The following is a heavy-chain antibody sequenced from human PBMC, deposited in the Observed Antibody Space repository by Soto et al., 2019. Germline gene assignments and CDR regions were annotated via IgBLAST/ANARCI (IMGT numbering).Heavy chain of an antibody. V-gene: IGHV3-23*01. Sequence: EVQLLESGGGLVQPGGSLRLSCAASGFSFSTFAMSWVRQAPGQGLEWVSFMTGSGATIYYADSVNGRFTISRDNSKNTVFLQMNSLRGEDTAVYYCVKLILVAAGPLAFGYWGEGALVPVSS. CDR1: GFSFSTFA. CDR3: VKLILVAAGPLAFGY. CDR2: MTGSGATI. D-gene: IGHD6-25*01. J-gene: IGHJ4*02.